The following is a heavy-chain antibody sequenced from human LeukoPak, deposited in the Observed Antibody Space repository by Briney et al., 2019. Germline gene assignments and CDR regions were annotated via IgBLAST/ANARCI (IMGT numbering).Heavy chain of an antibody. J-gene: IGHJ4*02. CDR1: GFTFINAW. D-gene: IGHD2-2*01. V-gene: IGHV3-15*01. CDR3: TTERYYALAY. Sequence: GGSLRLSCAASGFTFINAWMSWVRQAPGKGLEWVGRIKSRADGGTTDYAAPVKGRFSISRDDSKNTLYLQMNSLKTGDTALYYCTTERYYALAYWGQGTLVTVPS. CDR2: IKSRADGGTT.